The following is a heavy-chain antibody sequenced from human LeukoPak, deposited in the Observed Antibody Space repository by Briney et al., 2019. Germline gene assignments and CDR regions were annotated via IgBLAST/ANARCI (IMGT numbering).Heavy chain of an antibody. D-gene: IGHD1-26*01. CDR1: GFTFSSYG. CDR2: IWYDGSNK. J-gene: IGHJ3*02. CDR3: ARDLGGATLDAFDI. V-gene: IGHV3-33*01. Sequence: GGSLRLSCAASGFTFSSYGMHWVRQAPGKGLEWVAVIWYDGSNKYYADSVKGRFTISRDNSKNTLYLQMNSLRAEDTAVYHCARDLGGATLDAFDIWGQGTMVTVSS.